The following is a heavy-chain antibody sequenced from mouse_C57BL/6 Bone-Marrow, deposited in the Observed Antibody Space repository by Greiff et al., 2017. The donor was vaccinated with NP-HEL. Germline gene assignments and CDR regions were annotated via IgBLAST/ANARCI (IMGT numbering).Heavy chain of an antibody. D-gene: IGHD1-1*01. CDR2: IYPGSGNT. Sequence: QVHVKQSGAELVRPGASVKLSCKASGYTFTDYYINWVKQRPGQGLEWIARIYPGSGNTYYNEKFKGKATLTAEKSSSTAYMQLSSLTSEDSAVYFCARSGYYGSAYWGQGTLVTVSA. V-gene: IGHV1-76*01. CDR3: ARSGYYGSAY. J-gene: IGHJ3*01. CDR1: GYTFTDYY.